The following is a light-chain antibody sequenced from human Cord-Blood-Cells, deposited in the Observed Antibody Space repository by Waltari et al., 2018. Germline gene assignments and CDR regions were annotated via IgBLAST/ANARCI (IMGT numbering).Light chain of an antibody. V-gene: IGLV2-14*01. CDR1: SSDVGGYNY. Sequence: QSALTQPASVSGSPGQSITISCTGTSSDVGGYNYVSWYQQPPGKAPKLIIYDVSNRPSGVSSRFAGSKSGNTASLTISGLQAEDEADYYCSSYTSSSTLFGGGTKLTVL. CDR3: SSYTSSSTL. CDR2: DVS. J-gene: IGLJ2*01.